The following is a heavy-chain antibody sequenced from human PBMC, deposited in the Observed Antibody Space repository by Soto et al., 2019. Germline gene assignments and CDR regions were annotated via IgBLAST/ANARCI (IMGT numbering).Heavy chain of an antibody. CDR3: ARDSGYAAWFDP. CDR1: GYTFTSYA. CDR2: INAGNGNT. D-gene: IGHD5-12*01. V-gene: IGHV1-3*01. Sequence: ASVKVSCKASGYTFTSYAMHWVRQAPGQRLEWMGWINAGNGNTKYSQKFQGRVTITRDTSASTAYMELSSLRSEDTDVYYCARDSGYAAWFDPWGQGTLVTVSS. J-gene: IGHJ5*02.